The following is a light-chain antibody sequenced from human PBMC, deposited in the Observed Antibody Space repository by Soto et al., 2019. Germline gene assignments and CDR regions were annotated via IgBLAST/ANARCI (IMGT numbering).Light chain of an antibody. CDR3: QQYGSSIT. Sequence: EIVLPQSPGTLSLSPGDRATLSCRASQSVSIDLAWYQQTPGQAPRLLIYGTSSRATGIPDRFSGSGSGTDFTLTISRLEPEDFAVYYCQQYGSSITVGQGTRLEIK. J-gene: IGKJ5*01. V-gene: IGKV3-20*01. CDR1: QSVSID. CDR2: GTS.